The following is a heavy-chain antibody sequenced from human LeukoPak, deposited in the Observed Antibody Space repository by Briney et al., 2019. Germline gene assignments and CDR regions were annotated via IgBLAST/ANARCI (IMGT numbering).Heavy chain of an antibody. CDR1: AFIFSTYG. V-gene: IGHV3-30*02. CDR2: IRFDGSNK. D-gene: IGHD5-12*01. J-gene: IGHJ3*02. CDR3: ARVYDGYDYAFDI. Sequence: GGSLRLSCAASAFIFSTYGMYWVRQAPGKGLEWVAIIRFDGSNKYYADSVKGRFTISRDNAKNSLYLQMNSLRAEDTAVYYCARVYDGYDYAFDIWGQGTMVTVSS.